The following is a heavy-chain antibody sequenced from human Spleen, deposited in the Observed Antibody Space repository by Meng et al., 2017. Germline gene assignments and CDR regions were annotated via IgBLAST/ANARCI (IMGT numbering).Heavy chain of an antibody. Sequence: HLQGSGHGVVKPSETLSLTCTVSDGSISSSSYYWGWIRQPPGKGLEWIGSIYYSGSTFHNPSLKSRVTISGDTSKNQFSLKLSSVTAADTAVYYCARDEDISAAGKLFGDYWGQGTLVTVSS. CDR3: ARDEDISAAGKLFGDY. V-gene: IGHV4-39*07. J-gene: IGHJ4*02. CDR1: DGSISSSSYY. D-gene: IGHD6-13*01. CDR2: IYYSGST.